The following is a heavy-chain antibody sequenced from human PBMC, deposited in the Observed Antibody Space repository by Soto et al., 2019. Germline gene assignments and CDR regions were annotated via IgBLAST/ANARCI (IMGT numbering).Heavy chain of an antibody. D-gene: IGHD6-19*01. CDR3: SGFIMVGGWFDPNYYHGMDV. CDR1: GYTFSNYG. J-gene: IGHJ6*02. V-gene: IGHV1-18*01. CDR2: ISGYNGNT. Sequence: QVQLVQSGAEVKKPGASVTVSCKTSGYTFSNYGINWVRQAPGQGLEWMGWISGYNGNTNYAQTVQARDTMTTDTSTGTVYMELRSLKSDDPAIYYCSGFIMVGGWFDPNYYHGMDVWGQGTTVTVSS.